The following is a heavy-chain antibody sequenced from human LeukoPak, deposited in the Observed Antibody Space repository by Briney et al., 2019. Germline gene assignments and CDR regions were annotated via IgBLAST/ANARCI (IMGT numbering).Heavy chain of an antibody. CDR2: IHPEDSYS. CDR1: GYVFIRHW. Sequence: GEPLKISCKSSGYVFIRHWIGWVRHVPGKGLEWMGVIHPEDSYSRYNAAFQGQATLSVDESTSTAYLQLSSLKASDTAIYYCARQNHYYYYIDVWGRGTTVTVSS. V-gene: IGHV5-51*01. J-gene: IGHJ6*03. CDR3: ARQNHYYYYIDV.